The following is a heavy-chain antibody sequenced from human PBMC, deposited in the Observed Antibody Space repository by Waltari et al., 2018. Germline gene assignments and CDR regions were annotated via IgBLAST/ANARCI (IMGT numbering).Heavy chain of an antibody. J-gene: IGHJ4*02. D-gene: IGHD3-3*01. CDR2: VKSKSDGGTR. V-gene: IGHV3-15*01. CDR1: GFTFINAW. Sequence: EVQLVESGGGLVKPGGSLRLSCAASGFTFINAWMSWVRQAPGKGLEWVGRVKSKSDGGTRDYSAPVKGRFTISRDDSENTLYLKMNSLKTEDTAVYYCTTLFGDFWSGYFFDFWGQGTLVTVSS. CDR3: TTLFGDFWSGYFFDF.